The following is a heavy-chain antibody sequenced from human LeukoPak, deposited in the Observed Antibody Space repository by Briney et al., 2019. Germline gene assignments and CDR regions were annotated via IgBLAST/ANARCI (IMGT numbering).Heavy chain of an antibody. CDR1: GYTFTSNY. CDR3: ARGYSSSWYARNDAFDI. CDR2: INPNSGGT. Sequence: ASVKVSCKAFGYTFTSNYMHWVRQAPGQGLEWMGWINPNSGGTNYAQKFQGRVTMTRDTSISTAYMELSRLRSDDTAVYYCARGYSSSWYARNDAFDIWGQGTMVTVSS. J-gene: IGHJ3*02. D-gene: IGHD6-13*01. V-gene: IGHV1-2*02.